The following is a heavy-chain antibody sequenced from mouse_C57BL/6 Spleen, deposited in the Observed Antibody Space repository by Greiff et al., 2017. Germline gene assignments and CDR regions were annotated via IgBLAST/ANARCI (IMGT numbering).Heavy chain of an antibody. CDR3: ARSGYYGSSYWYFEV. CDR1: GYAFSSSW. V-gene: IGHV1-82*01. J-gene: IGHJ1*03. CDR2: IYPGDGDT. Sequence: VQLQQSGPELVKPGASVKISCKASGYAFSSSWMNWVKQRHGQGLEWIGRIYPGDGDTNYNGKFKGKATLTADNSSSTAYMQLRSLTSEDSAVYCCARSGYYGSSYWYFEVWGTGTTVTVAS. D-gene: IGHD1-1*01.